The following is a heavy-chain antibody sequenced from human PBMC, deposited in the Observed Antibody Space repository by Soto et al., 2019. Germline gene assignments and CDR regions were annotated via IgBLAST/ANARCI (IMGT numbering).Heavy chain of an antibody. V-gene: IGHV4-59*01. D-gene: IGHD2-15*01. Sequence: QVQLQESGPGLVKPSETLSLTCTVSGASMIGNYWTWVRQPPGKGLEWIGNMFYSGTTNYNPSLKSRVTMSLDTSMNQFSLRPSSVTAADTAVYYCARPNMWYGKIQDWGQGTLVTVSS. CDR2: MFYSGTT. CDR3: ARPNMWYGKIQD. CDR1: GASMIGNY. J-gene: IGHJ1*01.